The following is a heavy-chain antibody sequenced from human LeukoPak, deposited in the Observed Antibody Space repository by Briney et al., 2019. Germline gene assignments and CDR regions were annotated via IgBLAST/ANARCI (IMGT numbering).Heavy chain of an antibody. CDR2: IDWDDDK. D-gene: IGHD1-26*01. V-gene: IGHV2-70*20. J-gene: IGHJ4*02. CDR1: GSSLSTSGMC. Sequence: VSGPALVKPTQTLTLTCTFSGSSLSTSGMCVSWVRQPPGKALEWLALIDWDDDKYYSTSLKTRLTISKDTSKNQVVLTMTNMDPVDTATYYCARTPASIVGARYFDYWGQGTLVTVSS. CDR3: ARTPASIVGARYFDY.